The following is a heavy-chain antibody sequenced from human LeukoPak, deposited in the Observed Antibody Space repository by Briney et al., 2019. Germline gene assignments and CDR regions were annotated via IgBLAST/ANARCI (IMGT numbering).Heavy chain of an antibody. CDR1: GYSFTDYH. CDR3: ARDRPGYSSYFDP. V-gene: IGHV1-2*02. D-gene: IGHD6-19*01. Sequence: ASVKVSCKASGYSFTDYHMHWVRQAPGQGLEWMGWINTKTGGTNYAQTFQGRVTLARDTSISTVYMEMSSQRSDDTAVYYCARDRPGYSSYFDPWGQGTLVTVSS. J-gene: IGHJ5*02. CDR2: INTKTGGT.